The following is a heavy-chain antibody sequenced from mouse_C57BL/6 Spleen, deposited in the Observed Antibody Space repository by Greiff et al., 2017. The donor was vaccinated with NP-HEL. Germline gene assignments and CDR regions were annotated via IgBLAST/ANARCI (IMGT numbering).Heavy chain of an antibody. CDR2: IYPGDGDT. CDR3: AREGDDDAMDY. CDR1: GYAFSSSW. J-gene: IGHJ4*01. Sequence: QVQLQQSGPELVKPGASVKISCKASGYAFSSSWMNWVKQRPGKGLEWIGRIYPGDGDTNYNGKFKGKATLTADKSSSTAYMQLSSLTSEDSAVYFCAREGDDDAMDYWGQGTSVTVSS. D-gene: IGHD2-3*01. V-gene: IGHV1-82*01.